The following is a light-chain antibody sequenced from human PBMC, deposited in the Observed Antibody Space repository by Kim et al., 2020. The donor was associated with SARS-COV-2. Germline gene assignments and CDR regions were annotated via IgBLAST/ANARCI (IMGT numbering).Light chain of an antibody. CDR3: QQYHTSPRT. J-gene: IGKJ1*01. CDR1: QSVSSYY. Sequence: EIVLTQSPGPLSLSPGERATLSCRASQSVSSYYLAWYQQKPGQAPRLLIYDVSNRATGIPDRFSGSGSGTDFTLTISRLEPEDFAVYYCQQYHTSPRTFGQGTKVDIK. V-gene: IGKV3-20*01. CDR2: DVS.